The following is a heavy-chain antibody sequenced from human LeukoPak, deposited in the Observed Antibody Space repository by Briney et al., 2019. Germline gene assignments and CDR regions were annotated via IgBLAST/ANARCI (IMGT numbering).Heavy chain of an antibody. CDR1: GGSISSSNW. Sequence: SETLSLTCAVSGGSISSSNWWSWVRQPPGKGLEWIGEIYHSGSTNYNPSLKSRVTMSVDTSKNQFSLKLSSVTAADTAVYYCARYDVELGYCSGGSCYSGWFDPWGQGTLVTVSS. V-gene: IGHV4-4*02. D-gene: IGHD2-15*01. J-gene: IGHJ5*02. CDR2: IYHSGST. CDR3: ARYDVELGYCSGGSCYSGWFDP.